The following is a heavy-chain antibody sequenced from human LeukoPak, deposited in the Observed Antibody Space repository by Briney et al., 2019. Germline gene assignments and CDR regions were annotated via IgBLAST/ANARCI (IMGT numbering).Heavy chain of an antibody. D-gene: IGHD2-2*01. CDR1: GFTFSSYS. CDR2: ISSSSSTI. CDR3: ASVVVPAALRNDAFDI. Sequence: GGSLRLSCAASGFTFSSYSMNWVRQAPGKGLEWVSYISSSSSTIYYADSVKGRFTISRDNAKNSLYLQMNSLRAEDTAVYYCASVVVPAALRNDAFDIWGQGTMVTVSS. J-gene: IGHJ3*02. V-gene: IGHV3-48*01.